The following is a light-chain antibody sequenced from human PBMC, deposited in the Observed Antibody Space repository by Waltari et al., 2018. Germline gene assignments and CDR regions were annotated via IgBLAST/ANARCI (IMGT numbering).Light chain of an antibody. J-gene: IGKJ2*01. CDR3: QQSYTTAYT. V-gene: IGKV1-39*01. Sequence: IQMTQSPSSLSASVGDRVTTTCRASQTISTSLNWYQQIPGKAPKLLIYVASTLQSGVPSRFSGSGSGTDFSLTISSLQPEDFATYYCQQSYTTAYTFGQGTKLEIK. CDR1: QTISTS. CDR2: VAS.